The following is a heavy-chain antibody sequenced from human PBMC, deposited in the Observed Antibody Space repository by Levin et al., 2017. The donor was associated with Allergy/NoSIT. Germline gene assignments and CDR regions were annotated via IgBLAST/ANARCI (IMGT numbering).Heavy chain of an antibody. Sequence: SETLSLTCAVSGGSFSKGGHSWSWIRQPPGKGLEWMGYIYYSGSTHYNSSLESRLTISVDRSKDQFSLHLRSVTAADTAVYFCARGPYDSSKQVGAEFDYWGQGTLVIVTS. CDR3: ARGPYDSSKQVGAEFDY. D-gene: IGHD3-22*01. CDR1: GGSFSKGGHS. V-gene: IGHV4-30-2*01. CDR2: IYYSGST. J-gene: IGHJ4*02.